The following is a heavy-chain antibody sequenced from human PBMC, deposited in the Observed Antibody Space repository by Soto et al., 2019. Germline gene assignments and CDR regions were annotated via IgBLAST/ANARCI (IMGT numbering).Heavy chain of an antibody. CDR2: IYYSGST. Sequence: SETLSLTCTVSGGSISSGDYYWSWIRQPPGKGLEWIGYIYYSGSTYYNPSLKSRVTISVDTSKNQFSLKLSSVTAADTAVYYCAVGYCSGGSCYPSDPWGQGTLVTVSS. CDR1: GGSISSGDYY. CDR3: AVGYCSGGSCYPSDP. D-gene: IGHD2-15*01. V-gene: IGHV4-30-4*01. J-gene: IGHJ5*02.